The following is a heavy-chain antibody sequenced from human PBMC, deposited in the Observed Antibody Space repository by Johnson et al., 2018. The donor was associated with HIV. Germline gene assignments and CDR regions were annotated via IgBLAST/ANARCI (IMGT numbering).Heavy chain of an antibody. CDR3: LGELQSGAFDI. J-gene: IGHJ3*02. V-gene: IGHV3-11*05. CDR2: IYSGGST. CDR1: GFTFSDYH. D-gene: IGHD3-16*01. Sequence: QVQLVESGGGLVKPGGSLRLSCVASGFTFSDYHMSWIRQAPGKGLEWVAVIYSGGSTTYADSVKGRFSVSRDNVKDTLYLQMNSLRDEDTAVYYCLGELQSGAFDIWGHGTMVTVSS.